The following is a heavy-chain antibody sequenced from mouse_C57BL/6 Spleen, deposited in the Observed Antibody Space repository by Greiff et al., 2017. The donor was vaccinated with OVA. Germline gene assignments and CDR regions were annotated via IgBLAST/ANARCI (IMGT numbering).Heavy chain of an antibody. CDR3: ARKGDYDVFDY. J-gene: IGHJ2*01. Sequence: QVQLQQSGPGLVQPSPSLSITCTVSGFSLTSYGVHWVRQSPGKGLEWMGVIWRGGSTDYNAAFISSLSISKDNSKSQVFFKMNSLQADDTAIYYCARKGDYDVFDYWGQGTTLTVSS. D-gene: IGHD2-4*01. CDR2: IWRGGST. V-gene: IGHV2-2*01. CDR1: GFSLTSYG.